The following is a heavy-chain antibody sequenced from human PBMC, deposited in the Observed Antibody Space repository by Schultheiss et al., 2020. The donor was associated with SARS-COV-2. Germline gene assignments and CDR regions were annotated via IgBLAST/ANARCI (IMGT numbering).Heavy chain of an antibody. Sequence: GGSLRLSCVVSGFTFSSYNMNWVRQAPGKGLEWVSYISSSSSTIYYADSVKGRFTISRDNAKNSLYLQMNSLRAEDTAVYYCAKDYSSGWYAPVDYWGQGTLVTVSS. D-gene: IGHD6-19*01. J-gene: IGHJ4*02. V-gene: IGHV3-48*01. CDR3: AKDYSSGWYAPVDY. CDR2: ISSSSSTI. CDR1: GFTFSSYN.